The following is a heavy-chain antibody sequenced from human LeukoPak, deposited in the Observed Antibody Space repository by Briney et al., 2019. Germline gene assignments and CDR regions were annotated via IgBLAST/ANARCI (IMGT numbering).Heavy chain of an antibody. D-gene: IGHD5-24*01. J-gene: IGHJ4*02. CDR3: ARDEAGEDTIDMAHHY. CDR1: GGSISSYY. CDR2: IYTSGST. V-gene: IGHV4-4*07. Sequence: PSETLSLTCTVSGGSISSYYWSWVRQPAAKGLEWIGRIYTSGSTNYNPSLKSRVTMSVDTSKNQFSLKLSSVTAADTAVYYCARDEAGEDTIDMAHHYWGQGTLVTVSS.